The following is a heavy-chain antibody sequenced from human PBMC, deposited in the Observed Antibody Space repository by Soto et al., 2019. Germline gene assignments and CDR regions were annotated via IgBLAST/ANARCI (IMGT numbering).Heavy chain of an antibody. D-gene: IGHD4-17*01. CDR2: ISRSSSYT. J-gene: IGHJ6*02. Sequence: GGSLRLSFAASGFTFSDYDMSWIRQAPGKGREWVSYISRSSSYTNYADSVKGRFTISRDTAKNSLYLQMNSLRAEDTAVYYCARDPLPYGDSATFMDVWGQGTTVTVSS. CDR3: ARDPLPYGDSATFMDV. V-gene: IGHV3-11*06. CDR1: GFTFSDYD.